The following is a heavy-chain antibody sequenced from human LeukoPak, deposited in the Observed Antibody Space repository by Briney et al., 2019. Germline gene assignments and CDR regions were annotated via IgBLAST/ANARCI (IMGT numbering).Heavy chain of an antibody. J-gene: IGHJ4*02. V-gene: IGHV4-39*01. Sequence: SETLSLTCTVSGGSISSSSYYWGWIRQPPGKGLEWIGSIYYSGSTYYNPSLKSRVTISVDTSKNQFSLKLSSVTAADTAVYYCARVPYGDYEIDYWGQGTLVTVSS. CDR3: ARVPYGDYEIDY. D-gene: IGHD4-17*01. CDR2: IYYSGST. CDR1: GGSISSSSYY.